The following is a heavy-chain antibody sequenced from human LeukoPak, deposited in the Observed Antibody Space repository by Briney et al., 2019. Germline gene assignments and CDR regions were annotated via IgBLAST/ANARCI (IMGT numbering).Heavy chain of an antibody. J-gene: IGHJ4*02. CDR2: IIPIFGTA. D-gene: IGHD6-13*01. Sequence: ASVKVSCKASGGTFSSYAISWVRQAPGQGLEWMGGIIPIFGTANYAQKFQGRVTITADKFTSTAYMELSSLRSEDTAVYYCARGRGIAAAPFDYWGQGTLVTVSS. V-gene: IGHV1-69*06. CDR1: GGTFSSYA. CDR3: ARGRGIAAAPFDY.